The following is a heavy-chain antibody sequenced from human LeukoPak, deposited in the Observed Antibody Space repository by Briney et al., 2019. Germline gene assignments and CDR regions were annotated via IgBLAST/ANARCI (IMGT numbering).Heavy chain of an antibody. CDR3: ARDVTMDY. CDR1: GGSISSYY. V-gene: IGHV4-59*01. CDR2: IYYSGST. Sequence: SETLSLTCTVSGGSISSYYWSWIRQPPGKGLEWIGYIYYSGSTNYNPSLKSRVTISVDTSKDQFSLKLSSVTAADTAVYYCARDVTMDYWGQGTLVTVSS. J-gene: IGHJ4*02. D-gene: IGHD1-14*01.